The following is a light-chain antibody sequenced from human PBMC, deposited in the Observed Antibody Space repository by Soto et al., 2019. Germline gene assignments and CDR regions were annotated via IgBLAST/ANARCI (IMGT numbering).Light chain of an antibody. CDR3: QQRNNWPRIT. J-gene: IGKJ5*01. CDR2: DVS. Sequence: ESVLTQSPATLSLSPGESATLSCRAGQSVGSYLAWYQQKPGQAPRLLIYDVSTRATDIPTRFSGSGSGTDFTLTISSLDPDDFAVYYCQQRNNWPRITFGQGTRLEIK. CDR1: QSVGSY. V-gene: IGKV3-11*01.